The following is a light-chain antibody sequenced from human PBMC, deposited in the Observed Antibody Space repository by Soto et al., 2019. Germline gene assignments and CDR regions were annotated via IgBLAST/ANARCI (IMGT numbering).Light chain of an antibody. J-gene: IGKJ5*01. Sequence: DIVMTQSPDSLAVSLGERATINCKSSQSVLYSSNNENYLAWYQQKPGQPPKLLIYWASTRESGVPDRFSGSGSGTDFTLTISSLQPEGFATYYCQQSYSTPRITFGQGTRLEI. CDR2: WAS. CDR1: QSVLYSSNNENY. V-gene: IGKV4-1*01. CDR3: QQSYSTPRIT.